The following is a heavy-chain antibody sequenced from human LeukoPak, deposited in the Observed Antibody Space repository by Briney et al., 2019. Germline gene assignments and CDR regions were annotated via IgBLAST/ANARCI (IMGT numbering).Heavy chain of an antibody. Sequence: TGGSLRLSCAASGFTFSSYAMSWVRQAPGKGLEWVSAISGSGGSTYYADSVKGGFTISRDNSKNTLYLQMNSLRAEDTAVYYCAKGTLSAELPPFYFDYWGQGTLVTVSS. CDR3: AKGTLSAELPPFYFDY. CDR1: GFTFSSYA. J-gene: IGHJ4*02. CDR2: ISGSGGST. D-gene: IGHD1-7*01. V-gene: IGHV3-23*01.